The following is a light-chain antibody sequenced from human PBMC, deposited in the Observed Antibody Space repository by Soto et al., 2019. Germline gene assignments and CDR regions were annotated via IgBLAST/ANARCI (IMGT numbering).Light chain of an antibody. CDR3: QQYNNWPPIT. J-gene: IGKJ3*01. CDR2: AAS. V-gene: IGKV3-15*01. CDR1: QSVSGN. Sequence: EIVMTQSPATLSVSPGERATLSCRASQSVSGNLAWYQQKPGQAPRLLIYAASTRSTGIPARFSGSGSGTEFTLTISSLQSEDFAVYYCQQYNNWPPITFGPGTKVDIK.